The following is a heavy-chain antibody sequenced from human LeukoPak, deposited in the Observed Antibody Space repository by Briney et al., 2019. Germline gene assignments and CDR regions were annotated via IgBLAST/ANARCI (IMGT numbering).Heavy chain of an antibody. CDR3: AADLPYSNYGPLDY. Sequence: ASVKVSCKASGYTFTSYGISWVRQAPGQGLEWMGWISAYNGNTSYAQKLQGRVTMTTDTSTSTAYMELSSLRSDDTAVYYCAADLPYSNYGPLDYWGQGTLVTVSS. CDR1: GYTFTSYG. D-gene: IGHD4-11*01. CDR2: ISAYNGNT. J-gene: IGHJ4*02. V-gene: IGHV1-18*01.